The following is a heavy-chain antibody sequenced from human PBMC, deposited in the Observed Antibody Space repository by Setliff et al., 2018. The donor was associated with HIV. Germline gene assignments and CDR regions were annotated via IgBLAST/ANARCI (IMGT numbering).Heavy chain of an antibody. CDR3: AKELAASGLGYFDS. D-gene: IGHD3-22*01. J-gene: IGHJ4*02. V-gene: IGHV3-7*03. CDR2: ISPDGSAT. Sequence: PGGSLRLSCAASGFTFRIYSMNWVRQAPGKGLEWVANISPDGSATYYVDSVKGRFTISRDNAKNSLYLQMNSLRAEDTAEYYCAKELAASGLGYFDSWGRGTLVTVSS. CDR1: GFTFRIYS.